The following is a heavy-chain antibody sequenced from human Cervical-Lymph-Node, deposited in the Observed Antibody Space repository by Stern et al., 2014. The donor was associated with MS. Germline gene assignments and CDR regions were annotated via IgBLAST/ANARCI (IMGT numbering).Heavy chain of an antibody. D-gene: IGHD1-26*01. CDR1: GFTSSDHY. CDR3: ARGYHSFDV. V-gene: IGHV3-72*01. J-gene: IGHJ6*02. Sequence: EVQLVQSGGGLVQPGGSLRLSCAASGFTSSDHYMDWVRQAPGKGLEWVGRTMNKANSYTTVYAASVTGRFDISRDDSENSVYLQMNSLKIEDTAVYYCARGYHSFDVWGQGTTVTVSS. CDR2: TMNKANSYTT.